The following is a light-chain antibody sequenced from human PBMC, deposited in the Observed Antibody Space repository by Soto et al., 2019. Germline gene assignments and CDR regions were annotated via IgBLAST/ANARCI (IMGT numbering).Light chain of an antibody. CDR1: RDIGND. CDR2: AAS. V-gene: IGKV1-6*01. Sequence: IQMTQSPLSLSASVGDRVIITCRASRDIGNDLGWYQQKPGKAPKLLIFAASTLHSGVPSRFSGSGSGSVFTLTFSSLHPVDFSTYFCLQDYNLPRTFGQGT. J-gene: IGKJ1*01. CDR3: LQDYNLPRT.